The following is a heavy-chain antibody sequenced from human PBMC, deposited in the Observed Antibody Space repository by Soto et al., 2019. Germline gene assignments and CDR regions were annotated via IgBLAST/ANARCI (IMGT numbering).Heavy chain of an antibody. J-gene: IGHJ5*01. Sequence: GASVKVSCKFSGYSFSNYGMTWVRQAPGQGLEWMGWISGSNGATKYAQKFQGRVTLTADTSTSTVYMELRSLALGDTAVYFCARDSNWIIVKGNWFDSWGQGTLVTVSS. D-gene: IGHD1-1*01. CDR2: ISGSNGAT. CDR3: ARDSNWIIVKGNWFDS. CDR1: GYSFSNYG. V-gene: IGHV1-18*04.